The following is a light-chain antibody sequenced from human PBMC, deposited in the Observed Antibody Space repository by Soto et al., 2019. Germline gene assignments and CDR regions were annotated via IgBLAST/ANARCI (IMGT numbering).Light chain of an antibody. CDR1: QSVGKY. J-gene: IGKJ5*01. CDR3: QHRRD. V-gene: IGKV3-11*01. Sequence: EIGMTQSPATLSLSPGERATLSCRASQSVGKYLVWYQQKPGQAPRLLIYDASNRATGIPARFSGSGSGTDFTLTISSLEPEDVAVYYCQHRRDFGQGTRLEIK. CDR2: DAS.